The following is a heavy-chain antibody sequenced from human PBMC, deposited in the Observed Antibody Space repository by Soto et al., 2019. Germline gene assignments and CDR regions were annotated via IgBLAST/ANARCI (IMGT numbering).Heavy chain of an antibody. CDR2: IYYSGST. V-gene: IGHV4-39*01. Sequence: SETLSLTCTVSGGSISSSSYYWGWIRQPPGKGLEWIGSIYYSGSTYYNPSLKSRVTISVDTSKNQFSLKLSSVTAADTAVYNCARHRAVAGTVMTYFDYWGQGTLVTVSS. J-gene: IGHJ4*02. CDR3: ARHRAVAGTVMTYFDY. CDR1: GGSISSSSYY. D-gene: IGHD6-19*01.